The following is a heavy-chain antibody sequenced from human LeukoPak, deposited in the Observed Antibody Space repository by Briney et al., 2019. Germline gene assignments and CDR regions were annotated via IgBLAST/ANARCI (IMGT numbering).Heavy chain of an antibody. J-gene: IGHJ4*02. D-gene: IGHD6-19*01. CDR2: MNIDGSEK. CDR1: GFTFSSYW. V-gene: IGHV3-7*03. CDR3: ARDEYASGWYIFDY. Sequence: GGSLRLSCAAPGFTFSSYWMGWVRQAPGKRLEWVANMNIDGSEKYYVDSVKGRLTISRDNAKNSLYLQMSGLRVEDTAVYYCARDEYASGWYIFDYWGQGILVTVSS.